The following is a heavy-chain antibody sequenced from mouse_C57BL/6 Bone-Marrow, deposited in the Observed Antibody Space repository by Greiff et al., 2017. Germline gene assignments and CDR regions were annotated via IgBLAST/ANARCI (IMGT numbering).Heavy chain of an antibody. D-gene: IGHD2-10*01. Sequence: EVTLVESGGGLVQPGESLTLSCESKEYEFPSHDMSWVRKTPVKRLELVAAINSDGGSTYYPDTMERRFIISRDNTKKTLYLQMSSLRSEATALYYCARQAYSYWYFDVWGTGTTVTVSS. J-gene: IGHJ1*03. CDR3: ARQAYSYWYFDV. V-gene: IGHV5-2*01. CDR1: EYEFPSHD. CDR2: INSDGGST.